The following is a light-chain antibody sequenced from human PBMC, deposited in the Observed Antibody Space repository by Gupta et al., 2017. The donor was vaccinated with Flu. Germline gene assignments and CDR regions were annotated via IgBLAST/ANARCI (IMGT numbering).Light chain of an antibody. Sequence: QSALTQPASVSGSPGQSITISCTGTSSDVGTYNNVSWYLQHPGKAPKLMIYEVSNRPSGVSNRFSGSNSGTTASLTISGLQAEDEADYYCTSYTNNSALLVFGTGTKLTVL. CDR3: TSYTNNSALLV. CDR2: EVS. J-gene: IGLJ1*01. V-gene: IGLV2-14*01. CDR1: SSDVGTYNN.